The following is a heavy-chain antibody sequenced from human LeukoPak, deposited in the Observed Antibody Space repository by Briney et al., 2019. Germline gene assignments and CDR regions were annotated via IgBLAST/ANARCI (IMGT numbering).Heavy chain of an antibody. CDR3: MTASRSSSWPPPT. CDR2: IKQDGSEK. D-gene: IGHD6-13*01. V-gene: IGHV3-7*01. Sequence: QPGGSLRLSCAASGFTFSGYWMNWVRQAPGKGLEWVANIKQDGSEKKYVDSVKGRFTISRDNAKNSLYLQMNSLRAEDTAVYYCMTASRSSSWPPPTWGQGTLVTVSS. J-gene: IGHJ5*02. CDR1: GFTFSGYW.